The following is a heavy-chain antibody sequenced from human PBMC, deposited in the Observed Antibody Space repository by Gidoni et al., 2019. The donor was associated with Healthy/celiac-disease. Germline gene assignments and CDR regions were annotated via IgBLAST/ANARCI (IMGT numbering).Heavy chain of an antibody. CDR2: IYSGGST. J-gene: IGHJ4*02. CDR3: ARGIAVAEYFDY. V-gene: IGHV3-66*02. Sequence: EVQLVESGGGLVQPGGSLRLSCAASGFTVSSNYMSWVRQAPGKGLEWVSGIYSGGSTYYADSVKGRFTISRDNSKNTLYLQMNSLRAEDTAVYYCARGIAVAEYFDYWGQGTLVTVSS. D-gene: IGHD6-19*01. CDR1: GFTVSSNY.